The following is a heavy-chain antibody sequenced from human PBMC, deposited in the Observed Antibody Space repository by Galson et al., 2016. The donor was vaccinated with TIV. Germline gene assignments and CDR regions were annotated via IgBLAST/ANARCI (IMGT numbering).Heavy chain of an antibody. V-gene: IGHV2-5*02. CDR2: IYWDDDK. J-gene: IGHJ6*02. D-gene: IGHD3-10*02. CDR1: GFSLSTTNVG. Sequence: PALVKPTQTLTLTCTFSGFSLSTTNVGVAWVRQPPGEALEWLALIYWDDDKRYSPSLRSRLAISKDTSKNQVVLIMTNMDPVDTATYYCTPLPNMFYYGMAVWGQGTTVTVSS. CDR3: TPLPNMFYYGMAV.